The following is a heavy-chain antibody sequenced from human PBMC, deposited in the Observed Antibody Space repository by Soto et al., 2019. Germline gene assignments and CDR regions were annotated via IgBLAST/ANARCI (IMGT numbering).Heavy chain of an antibody. D-gene: IGHD6-13*01. J-gene: IGHJ4*02. CDR1: GGTFSSYT. CDR2: IIPILGIA. CDR3: ARGRSGIAAAGDY. Sequence: QVQLVQSGAEVKKPGSSVKVSCKASGGTFSSYTISWVRQAPGQGLEWMGRIIPILGIANYAQKFQGRVTITADKSTSTAYMELSSLRSEDTAGYYCARGRSGIAAAGDYWGQGTLVTVSS. V-gene: IGHV1-69*02.